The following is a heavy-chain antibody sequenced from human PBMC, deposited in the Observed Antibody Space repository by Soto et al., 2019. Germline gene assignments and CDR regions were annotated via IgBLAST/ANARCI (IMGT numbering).Heavy chain of an antibody. CDR2: IYYSGST. CDR3: ARELIVAKTHAAYFDY. V-gene: IGHV4-30-4*01. D-gene: IGHD5-12*01. CDR1: GGSISSGDYY. J-gene: IGHJ4*02. Sequence: QVQLQESGPGLVKPSQTLSLTCTVSGGSISSGDYYWSWIRQPPGKGLEWIGYIYYSGSTYYNPSLKSRVTISVDTSKNQFSLKRSSVTAADTAVYYCARELIVAKTHAAYFDYWGQGTLVTVSS.